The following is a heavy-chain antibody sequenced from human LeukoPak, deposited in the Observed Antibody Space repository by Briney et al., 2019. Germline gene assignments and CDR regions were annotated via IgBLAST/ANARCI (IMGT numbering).Heavy chain of an antibody. CDR2: INPDGSTT. V-gene: IGHV3-74*01. CDR3: ARGRYGDYH. D-gene: IGHD4-17*01. Sequence: PGGSLRLSCAASGFTFTNYWMFWVRQAPGKGLVWVSEINPDGSTTTYADSVKGRFTISRENAKSTLYLHMNILRVEDTAVYYCARGRYGDYHWGQGILVTVSS. CDR1: GFTFTNYW. J-gene: IGHJ4*02.